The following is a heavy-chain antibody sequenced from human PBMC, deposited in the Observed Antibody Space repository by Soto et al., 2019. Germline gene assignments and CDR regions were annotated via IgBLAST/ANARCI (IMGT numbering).Heavy chain of an antibody. J-gene: IGHJ4*02. Sequence: PGGSLRLSCAASGFTFSNAWMSWVRQAPGKGLEWVGRTKSKTDGGTRDYAAPVKGRFTISRDDSRNTLSLQMNSLKTEDTAVYYCTTDDPINSYWGQGTLVTVSS. V-gene: IGHV3-15*01. CDR3: TTDDPINSY. CDR1: GFTFSNAW. CDR2: TKSKTDGGTR.